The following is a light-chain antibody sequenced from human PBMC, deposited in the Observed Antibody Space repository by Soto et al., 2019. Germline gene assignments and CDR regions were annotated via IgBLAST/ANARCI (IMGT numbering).Light chain of an antibody. CDR2: DVS. Sequence: DIQMTQFPSTLSASVGDRVTITCRASQNIGSWLAWYQQKPGKAPKVLIYDVSNLETGVPSRFSGSGSGTEFTLTISSLQPDDFATYYCQQYNTYWTFGQGTKGDIK. V-gene: IGKV1-5*01. CDR1: QNIGSW. CDR3: QQYNTYWT. J-gene: IGKJ1*01.